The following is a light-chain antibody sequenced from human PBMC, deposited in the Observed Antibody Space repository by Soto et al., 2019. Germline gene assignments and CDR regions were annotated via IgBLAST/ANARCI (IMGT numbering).Light chain of an antibody. CDR3: QKYDSAPWT. CDR1: QGIGNS. V-gene: IGKV1-27*01. J-gene: IGKJ1*01. CDR2: SAS. Sequence: QMTQSPSSPSASVGDRVIITCRASQGIGNSLAWYQQTAGRVPKLLMHSASTLLSGVPSRFSGSGSGTAFTLTISSLKPADVATYYCQKYDSAPWTFGQGTKVEIK.